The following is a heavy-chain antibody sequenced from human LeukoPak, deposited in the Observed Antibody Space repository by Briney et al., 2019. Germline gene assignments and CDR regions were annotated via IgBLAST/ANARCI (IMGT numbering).Heavy chain of an antibody. D-gene: IGHD5-24*01. Sequence: SETLSLTCTVSGDSISSSYWSWIRQPPRKGLEWIGYIYYSGSTNYNPSLKSRVTISVDTSKNQFSLKLSSVTAADTAVYYCARALDGYRYAFDFWGQGTMVTVSS. J-gene: IGHJ3*01. CDR3: ARALDGYRYAFDF. CDR2: IYYSGST. CDR1: GDSISSSY. V-gene: IGHV4-59*01.